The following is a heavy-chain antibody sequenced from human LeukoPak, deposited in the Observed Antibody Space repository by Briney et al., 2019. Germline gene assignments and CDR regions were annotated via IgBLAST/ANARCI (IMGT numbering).Heavy chain of an antibody. J-gene: IGHJ4*02. Sequence: GGSLRLSCAASGFTFSSYSMSWVRQAPGKGLEWVSSISSSSTYRYYAASVRGRFAISRDNAKNSLYLQMNSLRAEDTALYYCARGRYSGSYLLDYWGQGTLVTVSS. D-gene: IGHD1-26*01. CDR3: ARGRYSGSYLLDY. V-gene: IGHV3-21*01. CDR2: ISSSSTYR. CDR1: GFTFSSYS.